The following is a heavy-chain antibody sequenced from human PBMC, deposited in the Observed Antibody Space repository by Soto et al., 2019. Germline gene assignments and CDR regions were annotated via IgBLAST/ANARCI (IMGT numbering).Heavy chain of an antibody. J-gene: IGHJ4*02. Sequence: ASGKVSCKASGYIFTNYYIHWVRQAPGQGLEWMAIINPSGGSTNYAQKFQGRVTLARDTFTNTVYMELSSLRSEDTAIYYCARDLTSGDYWGQGTLVTVSS. D-gene: IGHD7-27*01. CDR3: ARDLTSGDY. CDR2: INPSGGST. CDR1: GYIFTNYY. V-gene: IGHV1-46*01.